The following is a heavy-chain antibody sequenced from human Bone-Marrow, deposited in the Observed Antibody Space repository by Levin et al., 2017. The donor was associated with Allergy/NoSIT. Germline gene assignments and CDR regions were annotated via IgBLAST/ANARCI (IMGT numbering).Heavy chain of an antibody. CDR2: ISLDGNTQ. V-gene: IGHV3-30*18. J-gene: IGHJ4*02. CDR1: GFTFRNYA. Sequence: GESLKISCAVSGFTFRNYAMHWVRQAPGRGLEWVAFISLDGNTQYYADSVKGRFTVSRDNSNNTLHLQMNSLRVEDTAIYYCAKDTYSCSGGSCYFFDCWGEGALVTVSS. D-gene: IGHD2-15*01. CDR3: AKDTYSCSGGSCYFFDC.